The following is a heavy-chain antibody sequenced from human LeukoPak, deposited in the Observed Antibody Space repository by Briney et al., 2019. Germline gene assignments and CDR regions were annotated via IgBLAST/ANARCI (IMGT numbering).Heavy chain of an antibody. CDR1: GFSFKDYP. D-gene: IGHD1-1*01. CDR3: AKSLLTTATGTGRAFDI. J-gene: IGHJ3*02. CDR2: ISAGADVI. V-gene: IGHV3-23*01. Sequence: GGSLRLSCEAAGFSFKDYPMGWVRRASGKRLEWVSGISAGADVIFYADPVKGRFTISRDNSKNTLYLQMNSLRAEDSAEYYCAKSLLTTATGTGRAFDIWGQGTMVTVSS.